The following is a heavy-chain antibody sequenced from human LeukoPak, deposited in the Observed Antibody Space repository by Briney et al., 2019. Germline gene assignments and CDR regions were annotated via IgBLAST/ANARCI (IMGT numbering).Heavy chain of an antibody. CDR3: ARDRYYYDSSGYYYYFDY. J-gene: IGHJ4*02. CDR1: GGSISSYY. V-gene: IGHV4-4*07. Sequence: ASETLSLTCTVSGGSISSYYWSWIRQPAGKGLEWIGRIYTSGSTNYNPSLKSRVTMSVDTSKNQFSLKLSSVTAADTAVYYCARDRYYYDSSGYYYYFDYWGQGTLVTVSS. D-gene: IGHD3-22*01. CDR2: IYTSGST.